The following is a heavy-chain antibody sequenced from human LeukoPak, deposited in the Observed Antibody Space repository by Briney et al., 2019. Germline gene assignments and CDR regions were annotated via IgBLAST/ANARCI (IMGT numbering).Heavy chain of an antibody. D-gene: IGHD1-26*01. J-gene: IGHJ4*02. CDR1: GGSFSGYY. V-gene: IGHV4-34*01. Sequence: PSETLSLTCAVYGGSFSGYYWSWIRQPPGKGLEWIGEINHSGSTNYNPSLKSRATISVDTSKNQFSLKLSSVTAADTAVYYCARTATRELKEGGTYYFDYWGQGTLVTVSS. CDR3: ARTATRELKEGGTYYFDY. CDR2: INHSGST.